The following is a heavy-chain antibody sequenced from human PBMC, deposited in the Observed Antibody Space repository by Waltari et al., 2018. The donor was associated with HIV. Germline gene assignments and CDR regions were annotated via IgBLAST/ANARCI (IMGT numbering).Heavy chain of an antibody. V-gene: IGHV4-34*01. Sequence: QVRLEQWGAGLLKPSETLSLTCAVYGTSFTGYYWTWIRQSSGGGLQWIGEVDNRGSTHSNPSLKSRVSMSVDTFKHQFSLKVASVTAADTAVYYCANLISMTATDVFDVWGQGTLVSVSS. D-gene: IGHD2-21*02. CDR2: VDNRGST. CDR1: GTSFTGYY. CDR3: ANLISMTATDVFDV. J-gene: IGHJ3*01.